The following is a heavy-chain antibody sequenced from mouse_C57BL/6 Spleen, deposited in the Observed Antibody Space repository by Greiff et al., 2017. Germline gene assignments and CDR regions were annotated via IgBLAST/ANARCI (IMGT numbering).Heavy chain of an antibody. CDR2: INPSTGGT. CDR1: GYSFTGYY. J-gene: IGHJ3*01. V-gene: IGHV1-42*01. CDR3: ARQIYDGYYLFAY. Sequence: VQLQQSGPELVKPGASVKISCKASGYSFTGYYMNWVKQSPEKSLEWIGEINPSTGGTTYNQKFKAKATLTVDKSSSTAYMQLKSLTSEDSAVYYGARQIYDGYYLFAYWGQGTLVTVSA. D-gene: IGHD2-3*01.